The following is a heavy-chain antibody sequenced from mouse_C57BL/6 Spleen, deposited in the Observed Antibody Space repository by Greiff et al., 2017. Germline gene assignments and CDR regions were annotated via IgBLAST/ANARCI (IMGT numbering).Heavy chain of an antibody. V-gene: IGHV1-82*01. D-gene: IGHD5-5*01. CDR3: ARDYRYYFDY. Sequence: VKLQESGPELVKPGASVKISCKASGYAFSSSWMNWVKQRPGKGLEWIGRIYPGDGDTNYNGKFKGKATLTADKSSSTAYMQLSSLTSEDSAVYFCARDYRYYFDYWGQGTTLTVSS. CDR2: IYPGDGDT. J-gene: IGHJ2*01. CDR1: GYAFSSSW.